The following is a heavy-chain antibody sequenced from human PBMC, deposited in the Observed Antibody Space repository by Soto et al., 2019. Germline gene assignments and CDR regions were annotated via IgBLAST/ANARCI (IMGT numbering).Heavy chain of an antibody. Sequence: ASETLSLTCTVSGVSISSGNWWTWVRQSPRKGLEYIGEIFHDGTANYFPSFERRVAMSVDESRNQFSLKLTSVTAADAAIYYCARLVYDTRLDYLYFDFWGQGAQVTVSS. CDR2: IFHDGTA. CDR3: ARLVYDTRLDYLYFDF. D-gene: IGHD3-16*01. CDR1: GVSISSGNW. J-gene: IGHJ4*02. V-gene: IGHV4-4*02.